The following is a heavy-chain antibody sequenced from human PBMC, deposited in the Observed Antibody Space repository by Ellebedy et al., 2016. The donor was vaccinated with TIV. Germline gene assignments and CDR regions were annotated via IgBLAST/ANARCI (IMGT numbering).Heavy chain of an antibody. Sequence: GESLKISCAASGFTFSSYAMSWVRQAPGKGLEWVSAISCSGGSTYYADSVKGRFAFSRDNSDDMLYLQMSRLRAEDTAIYYCAATSGSYRSMLLAGPLGDAFDIWGQGTMVTVSS. CDR2: ISCSGGST. V-gene: IGHV3-23*01. CDR1: GFTFSSYA. D-gene: IGHD1-26*01. J-gene: IGHJ3*02. CDR3: AATSGSYRSMLLAGPLGDAFDI.